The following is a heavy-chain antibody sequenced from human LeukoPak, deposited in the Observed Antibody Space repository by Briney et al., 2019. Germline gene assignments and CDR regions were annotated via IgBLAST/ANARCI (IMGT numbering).Heavy chain of an antibody. D-gene: IGHD3-22*01. Sequence: PSQTLSLTCTVSGGSISSGGYYWSWIRQHPGKGLEWIGYIYYSGSTYYNPSLKSRVTISVDTSKNQFSLKLSSVTAADTAVYYCARESSGYSVFDYWGQGTLVTVSS. CDR3: ARESSGYSVFDY. CDR2: IYYSGST. V-gene: IGHV4-31*03. J-gene: IGHJ4*02. CDR1: GGSISSGGYY.